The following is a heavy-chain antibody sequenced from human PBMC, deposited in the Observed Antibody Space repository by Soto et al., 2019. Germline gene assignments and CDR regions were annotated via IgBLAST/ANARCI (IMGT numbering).Heavy chain of an antibody. CDR2: ISRDGSNT. D-gene: IGHD1-1*01. J-gene: IGHJ5*02. V-gene: IGHV3-74*01. CDR3: ARGPTGWTGFDP. CDR1: GFTFSTIW. Sequence: EVHLVESGGVLVQPGGSLRLSCAASGFTFSTIWMHWARQAPGKGLVWVSRISRDGSNTNYADFVKGRFTISRDNAKNPLYHQRTGLQVEATPLYFCARGPTGWTGFDPWGQETWSPSPQ.